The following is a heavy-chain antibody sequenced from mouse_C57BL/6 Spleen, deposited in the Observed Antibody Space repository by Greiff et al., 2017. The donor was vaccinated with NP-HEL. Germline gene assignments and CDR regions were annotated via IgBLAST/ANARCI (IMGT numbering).Heavy chain of an antibody. CDR2: INPNNGGT. Sequence: VQLQQSGPELVKPGASVKISCKASGYTFTDYYMNWVKQSHGKSLEWIGDINPNNGGTSYNQKFKGKATLTVDKSSSTAYMELRSLTSEDSEVYYCARWGSYYAMDYWGQGTSVTVSS. CDR1: GYTFTDYY. CDR3: ARWGSYYAMDY. V-gene: IGHV1-26*01. J-gene: IGHJ4*01.